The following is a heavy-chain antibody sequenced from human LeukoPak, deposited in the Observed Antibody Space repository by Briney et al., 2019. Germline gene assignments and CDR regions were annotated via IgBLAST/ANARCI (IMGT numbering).Heavy chain of an antibody. CDR2: IKQDGSEK. D-gene: IGHD3-10*01. CDR3: ARAVWFGVKNAFDI. J-gene: IGHJ3*02. Sequence: GGSLRLSCAASGFTFSSYWMSWVRQAPGKGLEWVANIKQDGSEKYYVDSVKGRFTISRDNAKNSLYLQMNSLRAEGTAVYYCARAVWFGVKNAFDIWGQGTMVTVSS. CDR1: GFTFSSYW. V-gene: IGHV3-7*01.